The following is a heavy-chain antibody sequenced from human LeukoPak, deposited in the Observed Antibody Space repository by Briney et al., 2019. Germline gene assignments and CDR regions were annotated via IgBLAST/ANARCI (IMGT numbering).Heavy chain of an antibody. Sequence: SETLSLTCTVSGGSISSYYWSWIRQPAGKGLEWIGRIYTSGSTNYNPSLKSRVTMSVDTSKNQFSLKLSSVTAADTAVYYCASLYSSSWYGGYYYYGMDVWGQGTTVTVSS. V-gene: IGHV4-4*07. J-gene: IGHJ6*02. D-gene: IGHD6-13*01. CDR1: GGSISSYY. CDR2: IYTSGST. CDR3: ASLYSSSWYGGYYYYGMDV.